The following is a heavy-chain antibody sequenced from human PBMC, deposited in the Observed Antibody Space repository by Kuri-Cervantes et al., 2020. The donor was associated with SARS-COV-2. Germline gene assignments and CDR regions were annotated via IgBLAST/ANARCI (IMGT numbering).Heavy chain of an antibody. V-gene: IGHV4-34*01. CDR1: GGSFSGYY. D-gene: IGHD3-22*01. Sequence: SETLSLTCAVYGGSFSGYYWSWIRQPPGKGLEWIGEINHSGSTNYNPSLKSRVTISVDTSKNQFSLKLSSVTAADTAVYYCARMYYYDSSGYFEPLAFDNWGQGTMVTVSS. CDR3: ARMYYYDSSGYFEPLAFDN. CDR2: INHSGST. J-gene: IGHJ3*02.